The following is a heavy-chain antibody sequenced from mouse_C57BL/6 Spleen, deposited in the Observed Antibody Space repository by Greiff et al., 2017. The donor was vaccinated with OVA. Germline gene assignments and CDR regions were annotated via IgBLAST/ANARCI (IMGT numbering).Heavy chain of an antibody. CDR2: ILPGSGST. CDR3: ARRRLGSYWYCDV. Sequence: VKLQESGAELMKPGASVKLSCKATGYTFTGYWIEWVKQRPGHGLEWIGEILPGSGSTHYNEKFKGKATFTADTYSNTAYMQRSSLTTEDSAIYDCARRRLGSYWYCDVWGTGTTVTVSS. D-gene: IGHD4-1*01. J-gene: IGHJ1*03. CDR1: GYTFTGYW. V-gene: IGHV1-9*01.